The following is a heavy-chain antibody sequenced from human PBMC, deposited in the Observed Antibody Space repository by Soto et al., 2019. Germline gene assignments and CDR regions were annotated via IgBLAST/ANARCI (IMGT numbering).Heavy chain of an antibody. V-gene: IGHV1-18*01. CDR1: GYTFTNYG. CDR3: VRSDSGIYRD. CDR2: ISTYKKDT. J-gene: IGHJ4*02. Sequence: QVQLVQSGAEVKKPGASVKVSCKASGYTFTNYGITWVLQAPGQGLEWMGWISTYKKDTDYAQKLQGRVTMTTDTSTSTAYMELRSLGSDDTALYYCVRSDSGIYRDLGQGTLVIVSS. D-gene: IGHD1-26*01.